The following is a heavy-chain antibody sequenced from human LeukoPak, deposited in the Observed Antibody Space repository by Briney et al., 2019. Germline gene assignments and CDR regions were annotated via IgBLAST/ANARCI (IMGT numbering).Heavy chain of an antibody. Sequence: ASVKVPCKTSGYTFTAYYMHWVRQAPGQGLEWMGYINPNSAGTYYAERFQGRVTMTRDTSTSTAYMELARLTSDDTAVYYCATPVPRRGISAAGSQIFDFWGQGTLVTVSS. D-gene: IGHD6-13*01. J-gene: IGHJ4*02. CDR3: ATPVPRRGISAAGSQIFDF. CDR2: INPNSAGT. V-gene: IGHV1-2*02. CDR1: GYTFTAYY.